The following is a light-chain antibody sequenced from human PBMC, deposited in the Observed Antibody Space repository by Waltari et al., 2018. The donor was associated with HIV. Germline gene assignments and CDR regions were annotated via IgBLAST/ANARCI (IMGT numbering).Light chain of an antibody. J-gene: IGLJ2*01. CDR2: HNN. V-gene: IGLV1-44*01. CDR1: SSNIGSNT. Sequence: QSVLTQPPSASGTPGQRVTISCSGSSSNIGSNTVNWYQQVPGTAPKLLIYHNNQRPSGVPDRFSGSKSGTSASLAISGLQSEDEAVFYCATWDDSLDGPVVFGGGTKLTVV. CDR3: ATWDDSLDGPVV.